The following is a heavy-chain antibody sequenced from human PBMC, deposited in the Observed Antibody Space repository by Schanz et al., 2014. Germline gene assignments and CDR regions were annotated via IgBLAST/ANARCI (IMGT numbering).Heavy chain of an antibody. Sequence: QAQLVESGGGVVQPGRSLRLSCVASGFTLISYDIHWVRQAPGKGLEWVAVIRYDGRNKNFVESVKGRFTISRDNSNNTVYLQMNALRAEDTAVYYCAREDCSATSCYFRYWGQGTLVTVSS. V-gene: IGHV3-33*01. CDR3: AREDCSATSCYFRY. J-gene: IGHJ4*02. CDR1: GFTLISYD. D-gene: IGHD2-21*01. CDR2: IRYDGRNK.